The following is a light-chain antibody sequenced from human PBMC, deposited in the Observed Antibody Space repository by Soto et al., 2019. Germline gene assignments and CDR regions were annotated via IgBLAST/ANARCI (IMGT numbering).Light chain of an antibody. CDR1: SSNIGAGYD. V-gene: IGLV1-40*01. CDR2: GNS. Sequence: QSVLTQPPSVSGATGQRVTIACTGRSSNIGAGYDVHWYQQLPGTAPKLLIYGNSNRPSGVPDRFSGSKSGTSASLAITGLQAEDEADYYCQSYDSSLRRVVFGGGIKLTVL. J-gene: IGLJ2*01. CDR3: QSYDSSLRRVV.